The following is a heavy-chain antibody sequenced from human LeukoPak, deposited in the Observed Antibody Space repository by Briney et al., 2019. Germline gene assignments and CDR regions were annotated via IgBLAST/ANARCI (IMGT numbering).Heavy chain of an antibody. CDR2: IYYSGST. D-gene: IGHD2-2*01. J-gene: IGHJ4*02. CDR1: GGSISSYY. V-gene: IGHV4-59*01. CDR3: ARVGFCSSTSCYPLDY. Sequence: SEALSLTCTVSGGSISSYYWSWIRQPPGKGLEWIGYIYYSGSTNYNPSLKSRVTISVDTSKNQFSLKLSSVTAADTAVYYCARVGFCSSTSCYPLDYWGQGTLVTVSS.